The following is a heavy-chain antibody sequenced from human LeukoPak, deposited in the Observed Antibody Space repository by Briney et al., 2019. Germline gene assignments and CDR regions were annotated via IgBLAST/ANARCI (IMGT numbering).Heavy chain of an antibody. D-gene: IGHD3-22*01. CDR3: ARWMTYYYDSSGYYDAFDI. CDR1: GYTFTSYG. V-gene: IGHV1-18*01. Sequence: GASVKVSCKASGYTFTSYGISWVRQAPGQGLEWMGWISAYNGNTNYAQKLQGRVTTTTDTSTSTAYMELRSLRSDDTAVYYCARWMTYYYDSSGYYDAFDIWGQGTMVTVSS. J-gene: IGHJ3*02. CDR2: ISAYNGNT.